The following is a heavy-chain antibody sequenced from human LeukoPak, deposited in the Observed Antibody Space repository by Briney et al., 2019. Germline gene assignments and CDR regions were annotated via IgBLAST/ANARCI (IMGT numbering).Heavy chain of an antibody. CDR3: TRLSLAKGDYDYYFDY. D-gene: IGHD5-12*01. V-gene: IGHV3-53*01. CDR2: IYSDNT. Sequence: PGGSLRLSCTVSGFTVSSNSMSWVRQAPGKGLEWVSFIYSDNTHYSDSVKGRFTISRDNSKNTLYLQMNSLRAEDTAVYYCTRLSLAKGDYDYYFDYWGQGTLVTVSS. J-gene: IGHJ4*02. CDR1: GFTVSSNS.